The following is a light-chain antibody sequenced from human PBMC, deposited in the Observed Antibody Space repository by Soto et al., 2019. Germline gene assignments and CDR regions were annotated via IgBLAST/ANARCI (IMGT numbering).Light chain of an antibody. V-gene: IGKV3-20*01. Sequence: PGERATLSCRASQSVDNRLAWYQQKTGQPPRFLIFDASSRATDIPDRFSGRGSGTDFSLTITRLAPEDFALYYCQHYSPSPVTFGQGTRLEIK. CDR2: DAS. CDR1: QSVDNR. J-gene: IGKJ5*01. CDR3: QHYSPSPVT.